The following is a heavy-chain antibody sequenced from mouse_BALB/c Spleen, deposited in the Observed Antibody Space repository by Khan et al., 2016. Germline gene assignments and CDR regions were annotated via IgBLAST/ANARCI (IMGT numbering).Heavy chain of an antibody. Sequence: QVQLKQSGAELVRPGVSVKLSCKASGYTFTSYWMHWIKQRPEQGLERIGEINPSNGGTNYNEKFKSKATLTVDKSSSTAYMLLSGPTFEDSAVYYCARIKKIVATYFDYWGQGTTLTVSS. J-gene: IGHJ2*01. CDR3: ARIKKIVATYFDY. CDR1: GYTFTSYW. CDR2: INPSNGGT. V-gene: IGHV1S81*02. D-gene: IGHD1-1*01.